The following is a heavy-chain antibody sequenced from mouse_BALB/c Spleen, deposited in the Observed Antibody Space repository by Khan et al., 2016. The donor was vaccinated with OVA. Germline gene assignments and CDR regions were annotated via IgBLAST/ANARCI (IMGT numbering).Heavy chain of an antibody. Sequence: QVQLQQSGTELAIPGASVKLSCKASGYTFTNYWMQWVKQRPGQGLEWIGAIYPGDGNTRYTQKFKGKATLTADKSSSTAYMQLSSLASEDSAVYYCARGGITTGYFDYWGQGTTLTVSS. CDR2: IYPGDGNT. CDR1: GYTFTNYW. CDR3: ARGGITTGYFDY. D-gene: IGHD1-1*01. J-gene: IGHJ2*01. V-gene: IGHV1-87*01.